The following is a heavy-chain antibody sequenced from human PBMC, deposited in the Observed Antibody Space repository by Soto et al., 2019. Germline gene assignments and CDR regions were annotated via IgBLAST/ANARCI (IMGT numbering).Heavy chain of an antibody. CDR1: GGSISSYY. CDR3: ARDDEGLNLGY. J-gene: IGHJ4*02. Sequence: PSETLSLTCTVSGGSISSYYWSWIRQPPGKGLEWIGYIYYSGSTNYNPSLKSRVTISVDTSKNQFSLKLSSVTAADTAVYYWARDDEGLNLGYWGQGTLVTVSS. V-gene: IGHV4-59*01. CDR2: IYYSGST.